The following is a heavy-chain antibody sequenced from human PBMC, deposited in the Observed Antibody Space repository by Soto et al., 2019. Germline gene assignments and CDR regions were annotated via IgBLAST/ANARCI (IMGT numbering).Heavy chain of an antibody. CDR1: GFTVSSNY. V-gene: IGHV3-66*01. CDR2: IYSGGST. J-gene: IGHJ6*03. D-gene: IGHD3-3*01. Sequence: GGSLRLSCAASGFTVSSNYMSWVRQAPGKGLEWVSVIYSGGSTYYADSVKGRFTISRDNSKNTLYLQMNSLRAEDTAVYYCARTDFWSGSSWVENYYYMDVWGKGTTVTVSS. CDR3: ARTDFWSGSSWVENYYYMDV.